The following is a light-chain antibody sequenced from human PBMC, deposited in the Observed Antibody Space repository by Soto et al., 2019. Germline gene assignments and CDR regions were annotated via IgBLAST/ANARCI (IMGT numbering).Light chain of an antibody. J-gene: IGKJ1*01. V-gene: IGKV3-15*01. CDR2: GKS. CDR1: QTISSN. CDR3: QRYNNWLWT. Sequence: EIVMTQSPATLSVSPGERATLSCRASQTISSNLPWYQQKPGQAPRVLIDGKSTRATGIPARFSGSRSGTEFPLTISSLQSEDFAVYYCQRYNNWLWTFGQGTNVEIK.